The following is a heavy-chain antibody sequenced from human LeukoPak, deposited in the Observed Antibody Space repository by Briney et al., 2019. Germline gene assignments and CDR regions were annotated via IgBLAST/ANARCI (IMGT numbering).Heavy chain of an antibody. D-gene: IGHD3-10*01. CDR1: GFTFSSYA. V-gene: IGHV3-23*01. Sequence: PGGSLRLSCAASGFTFSSYAMSWVRQAPGKGLEWVSGTSGSGDSTYYADSVKGRFTISRDNSKNTLYLQMNSLRAEDTAVYYCAKDYYGSGSYRHFDQWGQGTLVTVSS. CDR3: AKDYYGSGSYRHFDQ. J-gene: IGHJ4*02. CDR2: TSGSGDST.